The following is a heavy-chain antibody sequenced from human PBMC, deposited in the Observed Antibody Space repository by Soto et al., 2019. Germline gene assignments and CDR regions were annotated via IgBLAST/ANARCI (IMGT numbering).Heavy chain of an antibody. D-gene: IGHD2-2*01. V-gene: IGHV4-59*01. Sequence: PPETLSLRCTVSGGIISRYYGSWCRLPPGKGLEWIGYIYYSGSTNYNPSLKSRVTISVDTSKNQFSLKLSSVTAADTAVYYCARGYCSSTSCYVFDYWGQGTLVTVS. CDR2: IYYSGST. J-gene: IGHJ4*02. CDR3: ARGYCSSTSCYVFDY. CDR1: GGIISRYY.